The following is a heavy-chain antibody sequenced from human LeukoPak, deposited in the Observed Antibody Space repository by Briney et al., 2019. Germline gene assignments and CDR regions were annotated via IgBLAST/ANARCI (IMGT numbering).Heavy chain of an antibody. CDR1: GGSISSGTFY. CDR3: AASSGVTLGRF. D-gene: IGHD3-16*01. V-gene: IGHV4-31*03. Sequence: SETLSLTCTVSGGSISSGTFYNNWIRQRPGKGLEWIGYIYYTGITSYNPSLRSRATMSVDTSMNQVSLKLSSLTAADTAVYYCAASSGVTLGRFWGQGTLVTVSS. J-gene: IGHJ4*02. CDR2: IYYTGIT.